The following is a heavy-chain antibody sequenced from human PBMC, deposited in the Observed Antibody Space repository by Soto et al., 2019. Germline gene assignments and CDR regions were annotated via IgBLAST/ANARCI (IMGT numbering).Heavy chain of an antibody. CDR3: ARSIVVVTALDY. J-gene: IGHJ4*02. D-gene: IGHD2-21*02. Sequence: QVQLVQSGAEEKKPGASVKVSCKASGYTFTSYAMHWVRQAPGQRLEWTGWINAGNGNTKYSQKFQGRVTITRDTSASTAHMELSSLRSEDTAVYYCARSIVVVTALDYWGQGTLVTVSS. V-gene: IGHV1-3*05. CDR1: GYTFTSYA. CDR2: INAGNGNT.